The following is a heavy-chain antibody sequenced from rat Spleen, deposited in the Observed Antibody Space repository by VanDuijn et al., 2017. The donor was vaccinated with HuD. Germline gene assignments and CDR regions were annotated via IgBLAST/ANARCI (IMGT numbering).Heavy chain of an antibody. D-gene: IGHD1-1*01. Sequence: EVQLVESGGGLVQPGRSMKLSCAASGFTFNNFPMAWVRQAPTKGLEWVATISTRGGSTYYRDSVKGRFTISRDNAKSTLYLQMDSLRSEDTATYYCARRKLQWWGNYFDYWGQGASVTVSS. CDR3: ARRKLQWWGNYFDY. V-gene: IGHV5-46*01. CDR2: ISTRGGST. CDR1: GFTFNNFP. J-gene: IGHJ4*01.